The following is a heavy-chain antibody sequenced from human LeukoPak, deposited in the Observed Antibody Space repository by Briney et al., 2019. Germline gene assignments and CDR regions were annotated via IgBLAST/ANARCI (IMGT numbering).Heavy chain of an antibody. Sequence: ASVKVSCKVSGYTLTELSMHWVRQAPGKGLEWMGGFDPEDGETIYAQKFQGRVTITTDESTSTAYMELSSLRSEDTAVYYCASSSGGLLFDPWGQGTLVTVSS. J-gene: IGHJ5*02. V-gene: IGHV1-24*01. CDR3: ASSSGGLLFDP. CDR2: FDPEDGET. CDR1: GYTLTELS. D-gene: IGHD2-15*01.